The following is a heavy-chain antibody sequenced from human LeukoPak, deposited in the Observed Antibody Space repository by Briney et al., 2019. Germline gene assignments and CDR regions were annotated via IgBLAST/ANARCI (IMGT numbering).Heavy chain of an antibody. CDR2: IYSTGSA. V-gene: IGHV4-59*08. D-gene: IGHD3-22*01. CDR1: GSSINNNF. J-gene: IGHJ4*01. CDR3: ARHRDYYDT. Sequence: SETLSLTCTVSGSSINNNFWTWIRQPPGKGLEWIGHIYSTGSANYNPSLKSRVLISGDTSMNQISLKLTSVTAADTAVYFCARHRDYYDTWGHGTLVTVSS.